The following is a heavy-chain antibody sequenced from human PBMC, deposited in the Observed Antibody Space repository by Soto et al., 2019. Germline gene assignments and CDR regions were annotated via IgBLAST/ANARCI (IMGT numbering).Heavy chain of an antibody. D-gene: IGHD3-16*01. CDR2: ISPYTGDT. CDR1: GYIFVNYG. Sequence: QVQLVQSGDEMKKPGASVRVSCKASGYIFVNYGIAWVRQAPGQGLEWMGWISPYTGDTHSASKVQCRPPMPTDTSTSTAYMDLGSLPSDDTAVYYCAMVDNYVTPTPQDVWGQGTTVTVSS. J-gene: IGHJ6*02. V-gene: IGHV1-18*01. CDR3: AMVDNYVTPTPQDV.